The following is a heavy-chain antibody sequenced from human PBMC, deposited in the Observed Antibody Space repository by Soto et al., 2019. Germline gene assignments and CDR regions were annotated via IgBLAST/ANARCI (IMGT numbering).Heavy chain of an antibody. CDR2: ISAHNGNT. V-gene: IGHV1-18*01. Sequence: QVHLVQSGAEVKKPGASVKVSCKASGYTFTSYGITWVRQAPGQGLEWMGWISAHNGNTDYAQKLQGRVIVTRDTSTSTAYMELRSLMSDDTAGYYCAGGGYGDYWGQGAVVTVSS. CDR1: GYTFTSYG. J-gene: IGHJ4*02. D-gene: IGHD1-1*01. CDR3: AGGGYGDY.